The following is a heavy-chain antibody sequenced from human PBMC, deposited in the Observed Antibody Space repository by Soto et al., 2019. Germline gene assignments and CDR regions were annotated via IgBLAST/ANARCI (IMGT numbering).Heavy chain of an antibody. CDR3: ARFLGGAGSYYDGQNYNYYNGMDV. J-gene: IGHJ6*02. V-gene: IGHV1-69*01. CDR2: IIPVFGTA. Sequence: QAQLVQSGAEVKKPGSSVKVSCKASGGPYNSFAISWVRQAPGQGLEWIGGIIPVFGTATYAQKFKGRVTITAEESTSTAYMELSSLTSEDTAVYYCARFLGGAGSYYDGQNYNYYNGMDVWGQGTTVTVSS. CDR1: GGPYNSFA. D-gene: IGHD3-10*01.